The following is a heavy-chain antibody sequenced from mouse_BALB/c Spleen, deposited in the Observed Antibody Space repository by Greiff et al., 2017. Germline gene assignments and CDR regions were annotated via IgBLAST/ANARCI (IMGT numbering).Heavy chain of an antibody. CDR3: ARHTPWFAY. CDR1: GFAFSSYD. CDR2: ISSGGGST. Sequence: DVKLVESGGGLVKPGGSLKPSCAASGFAFSSYDMSWVRQTPEKRLEWVAYISSGGGSTYYPDTVKGRFTISRDNAKNTLYLQMSSLKSEDTAMYYCARHTPWFAYWGQGTLVTVSA. J-gene: IGHJ3*01. V-gene: IGHV5-12-1*01.